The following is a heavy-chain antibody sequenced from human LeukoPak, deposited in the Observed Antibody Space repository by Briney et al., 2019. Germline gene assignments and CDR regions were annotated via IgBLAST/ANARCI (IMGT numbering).Heavy chain of an antibody. D-gene: IGHD3-10*01. V-gene: IGHV5-51*01. CDR3: ARSPWFGEFQGNWFDP. J-gene: IGHJ5*02. CDR1: GYSFTNYW. Sequence: GESLKISCKGSGYSFTNYWSAWVRQMPGKGLEWMGIIYPGDSDTRYSPSFQGQVTISADKSISTAYLQWSSLKASDTAIYYCARSPWFGEFQGNWFDPWGQGTLVTVSS. CDR2: IYPGDSDT.